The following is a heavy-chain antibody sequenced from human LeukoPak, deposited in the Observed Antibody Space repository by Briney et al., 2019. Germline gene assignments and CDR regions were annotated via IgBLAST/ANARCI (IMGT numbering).Heavy chain of an antibody. V-gene: IGHV3-23*01. CDR1: GFTFSTYA. CDR2: ISGSGGST. Sequence: GGSLRLSCAASGFTFSTYAMSWVRQAPGKGLEWVSAISGSGGSTYYADSVKGRFTISRDNSKNTLYLQMNSLRAEDTAVYYCAKDHRGVAAAGKDFDYWGQGTLVTVSS. D-gene: IGHD6-13*01. CDR3: AKDHRGVAAAGKDFDY. J-gene: IGHJ4*02.